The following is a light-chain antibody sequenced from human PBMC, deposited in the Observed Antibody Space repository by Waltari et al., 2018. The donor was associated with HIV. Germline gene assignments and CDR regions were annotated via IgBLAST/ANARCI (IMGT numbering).Light chain of an antibody. CDR2: LGS. CDR3: MQALQTPRT. V-gene: IGKV2-28*01. J-gene: IGKJ1*01. Sequence: DIVMTQSPLSLPVTPGEPASISCRSSQSLLHSNGYNCLDWYLQKPGQSPQLLIYLGSNRASGGPDRFSGSGSGTDCTLKISRVEAEDVGVYYCMQALQTPRTFGQGTKVEIK. CDR1: QSLLHSNGYNC.